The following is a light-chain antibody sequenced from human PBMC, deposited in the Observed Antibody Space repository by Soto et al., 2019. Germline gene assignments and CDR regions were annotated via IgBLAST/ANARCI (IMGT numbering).Light chain of an antibody. V-gene: IGKV3-11*01. CDR1: QSVSSY. J-gene: IGKJ3*01. Sequence: EIVWTQSPATLSLSPGEGATLSCRASQSVSSYLAWYQQKPGQAPRLLIYDASNRATGIPARFSGSGSGTDLTLPISTLDPEDFAVYYSQQRSNWPPFTFGPGTKVDIK. CDR3: QQRSNWPPFT. CDR2: DAS.